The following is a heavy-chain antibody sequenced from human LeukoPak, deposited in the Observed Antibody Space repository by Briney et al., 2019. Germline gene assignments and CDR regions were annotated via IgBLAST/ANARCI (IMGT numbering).Heavy chain of an antibody. CDR3: ARDQYYYDSSGYLPDY. D-gene: IGHD3-22*01. V-gene: IGHV3-48*01. CDR2: ISSSSSTI. CDR1: GFTFSSYS. Sequence: PGGSLRLSCAASGFTFSSYSMNWVRQAPGKGLEWVSYISSSSSTIYYADSVKGRFTISRDNAKNSLYLQMNSLRAEDTAVYYCARDQYYYDSSGYLPDYWVQGTLVTVSS. J-gene: IGHJ4*02.